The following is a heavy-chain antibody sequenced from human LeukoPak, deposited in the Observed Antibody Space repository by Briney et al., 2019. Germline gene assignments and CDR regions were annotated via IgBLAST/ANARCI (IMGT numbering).Heavy chain of an antibody. CDR3: ARDRGDTGTEFDY. CDR1: GFTFSGYW. CDR2: INSDGSST. V-gene: IGHV3-74*01. J-gene: IGHJ4*02. D-gene: IGHD5-18*01. Sequence: SGESLRLSCAASGFTFSGYWMHWVRQAPGKGLVWVSRINSDGSSTRYADSVKGRFTISRDNAKNTLYLQMNSLRAEDTAVYYCARDRGDTGTEFDYWGQGTLVTVSS.